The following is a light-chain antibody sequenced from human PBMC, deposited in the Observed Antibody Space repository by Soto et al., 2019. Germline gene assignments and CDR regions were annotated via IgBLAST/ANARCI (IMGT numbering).Light chain of an antibody. CDR3: SSFTTSNTPQIV. Sequence: QSALTQPASVSGSPGQSITISCTGTSSDVGGYNYVSWYQHHPGKAPKLMIFDVSNRPSGVSNRFSGSKSGNTASLTISGLQPEDEAYYYCSSFTTSNTPQIVFGTGTKVTVL. V-gene: IGLV2-14*03. CDR2: DVS. CDR1: SSDVGGYNY. J-gene: IGLJ1*01.